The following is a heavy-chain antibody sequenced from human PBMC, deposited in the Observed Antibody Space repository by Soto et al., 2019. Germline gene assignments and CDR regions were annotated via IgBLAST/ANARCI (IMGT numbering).Heavy chain of an antibody. D-gene: IGHD3-3*01. CDR2: ISAYNGNT. Sequence: ASVKVSCEASGYTFTSYGISWVRQAPGQGLERMGWISAYNGNTNYAQKLQGRVTMTTDTSTSTAYMELRSLRSDDTAVYYCARDDSVSSPHTPVLRFLEWFLDYWGQGTLVTVSS. CDR3: ARDDSVSSPHTPVLRFLEWFLDY. CDR1: GYTFTSYG. V-gene: IGHV1-18*01. J-gene: IGHJ4*02.